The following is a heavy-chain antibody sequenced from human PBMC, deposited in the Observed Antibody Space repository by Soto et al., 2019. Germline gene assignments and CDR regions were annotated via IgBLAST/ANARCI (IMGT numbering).Heavy chain of an antibody. CDR3: ARRPSPGIAVAGYYMDV. CDR1: GYTFTSYG. V-gene: IGHV1-18*01. Sequence: GPVKVSCKASGYTFTSYGISWVRQAPGQGLEWMGWISAYNGNTNYAQKLQGRVTMTTDTSTSTAYMELRSLRSDDTAVYYCARRPSPGIAVAGYYMDVWGKGTTVTVSS. J-gene: IGHJ6*03. CDR2: ISAYNGNT. D-gene: IGHD6-19*01.